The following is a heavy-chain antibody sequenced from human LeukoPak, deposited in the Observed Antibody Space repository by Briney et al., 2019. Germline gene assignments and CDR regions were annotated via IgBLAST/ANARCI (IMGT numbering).Heavy chain of an antibody. D-gene: IGHD3-10*01. CDR1: GFTFSSYS. V-gene: IGHV3-21*01. Sequence: PGGSLRLSCAASGFTFSSYSMNWVRQAPGKGLGWVSSISSSSSYIYYADSVKGRFIISRDNAKNSLYLQMNSLRAEDTAVYYCARGYYGSGTPEYWGQGTLVTVSS. CDR3: ARGYYGSGTPEY. J-gene: IGHJ4*02. CDR2: ISSSSSYI.